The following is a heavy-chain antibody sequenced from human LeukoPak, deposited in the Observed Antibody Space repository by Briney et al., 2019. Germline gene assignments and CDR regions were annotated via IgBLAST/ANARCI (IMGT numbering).Heavy chain of an antibody. V-gene: IGHV3-15*01. CDR1: GFIFSNAW. CDR2: IKSKTDGGTI. CDR3: TTDLLGLCSSTGCYDNWLDP. D-gene: IGHD2-2*01. Sequence: GGSLRLSCAASGFIFSNAWMTWGRQAPGEGLEWVGRIKSKTDGGTIDYAAPVKGRFTISRDDSKDTLYLKMNSLKTEDTALYYCTTDLLGLCSSTGCYDNWLDPWGQGTLVTVSS. J-gene: IGHJ5*02.